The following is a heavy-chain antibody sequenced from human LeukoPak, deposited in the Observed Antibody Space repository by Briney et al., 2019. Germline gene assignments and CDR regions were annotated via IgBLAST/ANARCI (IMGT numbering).Heavy chain of an antibody. Sequence: SETLSLTCAVYGGSFSGYYWSWIRQPPGKGLEWIGEINHSGSTNYNPSLKSRVTISVDTSKNQFSLKLSSVTAADTAVYYCARVWICSGGSCYPPDMDVWGKGTTVTVSS. J-gene: IGHJ6*03. D-gene: IGHD2-15*01. CDR3: ARVWICSGGSCYPPDMDV. CDR2: INHSGST. CDR1: GGSFSGYY. V-gene: IGHV4-34*01.